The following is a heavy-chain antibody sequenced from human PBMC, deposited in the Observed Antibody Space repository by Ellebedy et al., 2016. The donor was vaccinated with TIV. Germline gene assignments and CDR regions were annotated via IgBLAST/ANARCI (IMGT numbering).Heavy chain of an antibody. CDR3: ARDLEPGGNWFDP. CDR2: ISAYNGNT. D-gene: IGHD1-1*01. CDR1: GYTFTSYG. Sequence: AASVKVSCKASGYTFTSYGISWVRQAPGQGLEWMGWISAYNGNTNYAQKLQGRVTMTTDTSTSTAYMELWSLRSDDTAVYYCARDLEPGGNWFDPWGQGTLVTVSS. V-gene: IGHV1-18*01. J-gene: IGHJ5*02.